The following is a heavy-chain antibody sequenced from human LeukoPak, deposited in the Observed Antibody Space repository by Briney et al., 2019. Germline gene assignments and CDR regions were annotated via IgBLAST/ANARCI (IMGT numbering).Heavy chain of an antibody. D-gene: IGHD1-26*01. CDR1: GFTFSSYW. J-gene: IGHJ4*02. CDR3: ASGWDPALSSYYFDY. V-gene: IGHV3-7*01. CDR2: IKQDGSEK. Sequence: PGGSLRLSCAASGFTFSSYWMSWVRQAPGKGLEWVANIKQDGSEKYYVDSVKGRFTISRDNAKKSLYLQMNSLRAEDTAVYYCASGWDPALSSYYFDYWGQGTLVTVSS.